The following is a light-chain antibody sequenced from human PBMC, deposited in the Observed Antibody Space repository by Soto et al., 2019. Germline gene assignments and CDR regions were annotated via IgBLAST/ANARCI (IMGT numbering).Light chain of an antibody. J-gene: IGKJ1*01. CDR2: AAS. CDR3: QQTYTPPRT. V-gene: IGKV1-6*01. Sequence: AIQRTQSPSSLSASVGDRVTITCRASQGIRNDLGWYQKKPGKDPKLLIYAASSLQSGVPSRFSGSGSGTDFNLTISSLQTEDFATYFCQQTYTPPRTFGQGTKLDIK. CDR1: QGIRND.